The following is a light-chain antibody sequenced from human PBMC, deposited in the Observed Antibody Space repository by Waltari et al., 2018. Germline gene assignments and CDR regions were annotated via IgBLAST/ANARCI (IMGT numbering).Light chain of an antibody. CDR3: QKYGSLPAT. CDR1: QSISRF. Sequence: IMLTQSPGTLSLSPGERATLSCRASQSISRFLAWYQHKPGQAPRLLIYDASTRATGIPDRFSGSGSGTDFSLTINRLEPEDIAVYYCQKYGSLPATFGQGTKVEIK. CDR2: DAS. V-gene: IGKV3-20*01. J-gene: IGKJ1*01.